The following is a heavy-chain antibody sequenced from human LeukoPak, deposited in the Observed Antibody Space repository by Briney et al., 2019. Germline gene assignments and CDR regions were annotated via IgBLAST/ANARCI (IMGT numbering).Heavy chain of an antibody. J-gene: IGHJ4*02. V-gene: IGHV3-7*01. D-gene: IGHD5-24*01. CDR1: GFTYSAYW. CDR3: ARAMATSTYGLEY. Sequence: GGSQRLSCAASGFTYSAYWMTWVRQAPGKGLEWVANIKQDGSEKYYVDSVRGRFTISRDNAKNSLYLQMNSLRAEDTAVYYCARAMATSTYGLEYWGQGILVSVSS. CDR2: IKQDGSEK.